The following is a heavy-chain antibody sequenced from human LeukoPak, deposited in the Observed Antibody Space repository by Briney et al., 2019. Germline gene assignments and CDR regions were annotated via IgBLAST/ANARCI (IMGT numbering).Heavy chain of an antibody. CDR1: GGSITNTNY. CDR3: ARVSGARGFDY. V-gene: IGHV4-4*02. J-gene: IGHJ4*02. D-gene: IGHD7-27*01. CDR2: VNLQGST. Sequence: SGTLSLTCGVSGGSITNTNYWTWVRQPPGKGLEWIGEVNLQGSTNCNPSLMGRVAIAVDTSENHISLQLTSVTAADTAAYYCARVSGARGFDYWGQGTLVTVSS.